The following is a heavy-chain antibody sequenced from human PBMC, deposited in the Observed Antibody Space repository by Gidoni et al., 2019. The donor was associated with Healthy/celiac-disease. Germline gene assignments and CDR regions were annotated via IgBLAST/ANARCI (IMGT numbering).Heavy chain of an antibody. Sequence: QVQLQESGPGLVKPSQTLSLTCTFSGGSISSGGYYWSWIRQHPGKGLEWIGYIYYSGSTYYNPSLKSRVTISVDTSKNQFSLKLSSVTAADTAVYYCARDQAVTNWFDPWGQGTLVTVSS. D-gene: IGHD4-17*01. CDR1: GGSISSGGYY. CDR3: ARDQAVTNWFDP. V-gene: IGHV4-31*03. CDR2: IYYSGST. J-gene: IGHJ5*02.